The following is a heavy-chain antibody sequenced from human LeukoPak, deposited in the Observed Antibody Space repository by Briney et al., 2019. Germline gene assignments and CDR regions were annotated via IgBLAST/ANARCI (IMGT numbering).Heavy chain of an antibody. D-gene: IGHD6-19*01. Sequence: QTGGSLRLSCAASGFTFSSYAMSWVRQAPGKGLEWVSGITTGGRPYYADSVKGRFTISRDNSKNTVYLQMNSLRAEDTAVCCCVKDGALAVDYFHHWGQGTLVTVSS. J-gene: IGHJ1*01. V-gene: IGHV3-23*01. CDR2: ITTGGRP. CDR1: GFTFSSYA. CDR3: VKDGALAVDYFHH.